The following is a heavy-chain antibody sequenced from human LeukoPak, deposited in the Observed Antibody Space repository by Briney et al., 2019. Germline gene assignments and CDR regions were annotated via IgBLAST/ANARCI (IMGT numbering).Heavy chain of an antibody. J-gene: IGHJ4*02. D-gene: IGHD3-3*01. Sequence: ASVKVSCKASGYTFTGYYMHWVRQAPGQGLEWMGWINPNSGGTNYAQKFQGWVTMTRDTSISTAYMELSRLRSDDTAVYYCARRSYDFWKAIDYWGQGTLVTVSS. V-gene: IGHV1-2*04. CDR1: GYTFTGYY. CDR2: INPNSGGT. CDR3: ARRSYDFWKAIDY.